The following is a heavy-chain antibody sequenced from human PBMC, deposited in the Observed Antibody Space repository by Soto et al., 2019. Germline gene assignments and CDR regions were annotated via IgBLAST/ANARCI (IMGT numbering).Heavy chain of an antibody. Sequence: GGSLRLSCAASGFTFSSYGMHWVRQAPGKGLEWVAVISYDGSNKYYADSVKGRFTISRDNSKNTLYLQMNSLRAEDTAVYYCAKDEDSSSWYEAFDIWGQGTMVTGSS. CDR2: ISYDGSNK. D-gene: IGHD6-13*01. V-gene: IGHV3-30*18. CDR1: GFTFSSYG. CDR3: AKDEDSSSWYEAFDI. J-gene: IGHJ3*02.